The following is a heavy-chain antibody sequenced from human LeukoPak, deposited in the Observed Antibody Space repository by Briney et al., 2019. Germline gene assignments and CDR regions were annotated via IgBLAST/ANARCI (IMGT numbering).Heavy chain of an antibody. J-gene: IGHJ4*02. CDR2: IRSKAYGGTT. CDR3: TRVGGYYDSSGYSLGY. CDR1: GFTFGDYA. V-gene: IGHV3-49*04. Sequence: GGSLRLSCTASGFTFGDYAMSWVRQAPGKGLEWVGFIRSKAYGGTTEYAASVKGRFTISRDDSKSIAYLQMNSLKTEDTAVYYCTRVGGYYDSSGYSLGYWGQGTLVTVSS. D-gene: IGHD3-22*01.